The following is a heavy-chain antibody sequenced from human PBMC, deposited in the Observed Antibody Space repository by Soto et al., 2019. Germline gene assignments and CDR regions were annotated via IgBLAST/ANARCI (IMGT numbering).Heavy chain of an antibody. Sequence: PSETLSLTCAVYGGSFSGYYWSWIRQPPGKGLEWIGEINHSGSTNYNPSLKSRVTISVDTSKNQFSLKLSSVTAADTAVYYCARVHYRRDGYHEFFDSWGQGTLVTVSS. CDR2: INHSGST. CDR3: ARVHYRRDGYHEFFDS. D-gene: IGHD5-12*01. V-gene: IGHV4-34*01. J-gene: IGHJ5*01. CDR1: GGSFSGYY.